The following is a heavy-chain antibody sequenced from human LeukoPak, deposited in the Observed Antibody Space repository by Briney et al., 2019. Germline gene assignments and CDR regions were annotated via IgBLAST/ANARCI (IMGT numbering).Heavy chain of an antibody. CDR2: IDYSGST. V-gene: IGHV4-59*08. CDR3: ARLVPAATLKFDY. CDR1: GGSISSYY. D-gene: IGHD2-2*01. J-gene: IGHJ4*02. Sequence: PSETLSLTCTVSGGSISSYYWSWIRQPSGKGLEWIGYIDYSGSTNYNPSLKSRVTLSVDTSKNQFSLKLSSVTAADTAVYYCARLVPAATLKFDYWGQGTLVTVSS.